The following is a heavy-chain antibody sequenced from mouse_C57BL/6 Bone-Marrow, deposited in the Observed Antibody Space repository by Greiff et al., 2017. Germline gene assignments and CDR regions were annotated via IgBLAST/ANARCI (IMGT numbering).Heavy chain of an antibody. D-gene: IGHD3-1*01. J-gene: IGHJ4*01. V-gene: IGHV1-42*01. CDR3: ARAQYDCALDY. CDR2: INPSTGGI. CDR1: GYSFTGYY. Sequence: EVQLQQSGPELVKPGASVKISCKASGYSFTGYYMNWVKQSPEKSPEWIGEINPSTGGITYNQTFTAKATLTVDKSSSTAYMQLERLTSEDSAVYFYARAQYDCALDYWGQGTSITVTS.